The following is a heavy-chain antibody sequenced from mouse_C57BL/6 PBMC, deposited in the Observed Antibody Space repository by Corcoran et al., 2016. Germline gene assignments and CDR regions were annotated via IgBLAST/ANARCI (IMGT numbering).Heavy chain of an antibody. Sequence: QIQLVQSGPELKKPGETVKISCKASGYTFTTYGMSWVKQAPGKGLKWMGWINTYSGVPTYADDFKGRFAFSLETSASTAYLQINNLKNEDTATYFCARRPLLRSWFAYWGQWTLVTVSA. J-gene: IGHJ3*01. V-gene: IGHV9-3*01. CDR1: GYTFTTYG. D-gene: IGHD1-1*01. CDR3: ARRPLLRSWFAY. CDR2: INTYSGVP.